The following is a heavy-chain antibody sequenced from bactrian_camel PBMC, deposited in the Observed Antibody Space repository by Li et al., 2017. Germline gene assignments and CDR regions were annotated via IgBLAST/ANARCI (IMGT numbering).Heavy chain of an antibody. D-gene: IGHD2*01. Sequence: HVQLVESGGGLVQPGGSLRLSCAASGYTYNRNCMAWFRQAPGKEREGVARIATGSGNTYYADSVKGRFTISQDNAKSTVYLQMNSLKPEDTAMYYCAARGPYCYTKLSVRDFTYWGQGTQVTVS. J-gene: IGHJ6*01. V-gene: IGHV3S1*01. CDR3: AARGPYCYTKLSVRDFTY. CDR2: IATGSGNT. CDR1: GYTYNRNC.